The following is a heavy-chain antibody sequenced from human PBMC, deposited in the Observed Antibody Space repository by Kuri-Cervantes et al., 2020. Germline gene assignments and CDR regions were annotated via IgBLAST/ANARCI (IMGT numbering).Heavy chain of an antibody. D-gene: IGHD3-9*01. J-gene: IGHJ5*02. CDR1: GGTFSSYA. V-gene: IGHV1-69*06. Sequence: SVKVSCKASGGTFSSYAISWVRQAPGQGLEWMGGIIPIFGTANYAQKFQGRVTITADKSTSTAYMELSSLRSEDTAVYYCAVVLRYFDWVGPLIGHWGQGTLVTVSS. CDR3: AVVLRYFDWVGPLIGH. CDR2: IIPIFGTA.